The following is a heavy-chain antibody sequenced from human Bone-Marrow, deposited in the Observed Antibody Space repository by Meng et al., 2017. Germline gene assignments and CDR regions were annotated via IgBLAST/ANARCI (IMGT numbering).Heavy chain of an antibody. CDR1: GDTFTGYY. D-gene: IGHD3-10*01. V-gene: IGHV1-2*06. CDR2: INPNSGGT. Sequence: VPMVPSGVQVKEHVSLGKVACKASGDTFTGYYMHWVRQAPGQGLEWMGRINPNSGGTNYAQKFQGRVTMTRDTSISTAYMELSRLRSDDTAVYYCARVSVRGVIRWFDPWGQGTLVTVSS. J-gene: IGHJ5*02. CDR3: ARVSVRGVIRWFDP.